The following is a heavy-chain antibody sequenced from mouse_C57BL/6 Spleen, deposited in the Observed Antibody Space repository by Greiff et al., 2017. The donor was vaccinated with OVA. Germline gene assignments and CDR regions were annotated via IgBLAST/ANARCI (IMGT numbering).Heavy chain of an antibody. CDR2: IRNKANGYTT. Sequence: EVQVVESGGGLVQPGGSLSLSCAASGFTFTDYYMSWVRQPPGKALEWLGFIRNKANGYTTEYSASVKGRFTISRDNAQSILYLQMNARRAEDSATYYCARYEGCAYWGQGTLVTVSA. CDR3: ARYEGCAY. V-gene: IGHV7-3*01. CDR1: GFTFTDYY. J-gene: IGHJ3*01.